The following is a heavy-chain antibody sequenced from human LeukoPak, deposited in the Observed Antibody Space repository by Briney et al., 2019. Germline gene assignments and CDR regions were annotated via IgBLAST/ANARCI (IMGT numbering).Heavy chain of an antibody. CDR2: INPNSGGT. V-gene: IGHV1-2*02. Sequence: ASVKVSCKASGYTFTGYYMHWVRQAPGQGLEWMGWINPNSGGTNYAQKFQGRVTMTRDTSISTAYMELSRLRSDDTAVYYCARGHTITMVRGVISYWGQGTLVTVSS. J-gene: IGHJ4*02. CDR3: ARGHTITMVRGVISY. CDR1: GYTFTGYY. D-gene: IGHD3-10*01.